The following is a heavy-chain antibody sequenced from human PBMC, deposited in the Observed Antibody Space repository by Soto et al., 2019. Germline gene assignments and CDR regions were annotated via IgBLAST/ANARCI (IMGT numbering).Heavy chain of an antibody. Sequence: QVQLVESGGGVVQPGRSLRLSCAASGFTFSSYGMHWVRQAPGKGLEWVAVIWYDGSNKYYADSVKGRFTISRDNSNNTLYLQMNSLRAEDTAVYYCARDPRPYDFWSGYSSQYAFDNWGQGTMVTVSS. CDR2: IWYDGSNK. CDR1: GFTFSSYG. D-gene: IGHD3-3*01. J-gene: IGHJ3*02. CDR3: ARDPRPYDFWSGYSSQYAFDN. V-gene: IGHV3-33*01.